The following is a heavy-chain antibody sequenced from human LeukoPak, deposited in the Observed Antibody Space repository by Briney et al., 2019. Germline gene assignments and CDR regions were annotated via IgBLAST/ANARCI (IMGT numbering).Heavy chain of an antibody. CDR3: ASTADPQGTAMVSGIDY. J-gene: IGHJ4*02. CDR1: GGIFSSYA. V-gene: IGHV1-69*04. D-gene: IGHD5-18*01. CDR2: IIPILGIA. Sequence: SVKISCKASGGIFSSYAISWVRQAPGQGLEWMGRIIPILGIANYAQKFQGRVTITADKSTSTAYMELSSLRSEDTAVYYCASTADPQGTAMVSGIDYWGQGTLVTVSS.